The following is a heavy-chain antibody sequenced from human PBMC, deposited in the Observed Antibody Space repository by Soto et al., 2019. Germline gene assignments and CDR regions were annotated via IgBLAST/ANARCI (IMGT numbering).Heavy chain of an antibody. D-gene: IGHD6-6*01. J-gene: IGHJ6*02. V-gene: IGHV4-39*01. CDR3: ARWSIAAPQGYYYYGMDV. Sequence: SETLSLTCTVSGGSISSSDFYWGWLRQTPGKGLEFIGSMYYSGTTYYNPSLKSRVTISVDTSKNQFSLQLNSVTPEDTAVYYCARWSIAAPQGYYYYGMDVWGQGTTVTVSS. CDR1: GGSISSSDFY. CDR2: MYYSGTT.